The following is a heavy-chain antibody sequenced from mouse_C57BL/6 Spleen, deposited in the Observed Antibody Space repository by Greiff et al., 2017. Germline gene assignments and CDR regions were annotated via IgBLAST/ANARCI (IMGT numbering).Heavy chain of an antibody. CDR1: GYSITSGYY. CDR2: ISYDGSN. V-gene: IGHV3-6*01. J-gene: IGHJ4*01. CDR3: ASSNPYAMDY. Sequence: VQLQQSGPGLVKPSQSLSLTCSVTGYSITSGYYWNWIRQFPGNKLEWMGYISYDGSNNYNPSLKNRISITRDTSKNQFFLKLNSVTTEDTATYYCASSNPYAMDYWGQGTSVTVSS. D-gene: IGHD2-5*01.